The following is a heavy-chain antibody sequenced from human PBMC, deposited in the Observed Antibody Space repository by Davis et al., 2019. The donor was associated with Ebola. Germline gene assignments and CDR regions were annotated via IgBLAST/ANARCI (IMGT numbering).Heavy chain of an antibody. Sequence: PGGSLRLSCVASGFSFNRYDMNWVRQAPGKGLEWVSYISSGRTTLKYADSVKGRFTISRDNAKNSLYLQMNSLRAEDTAVYYCARDTRPLYYDSSGYYLWGQGTLVTVSS. CDR2: ISSGRTTL. V-gene: IGHV3-48*01. CDR1: GFSFNRYD. CDR3: ARDTRPLYYDSSGYYL. D-gene: IGHD3-22*01. J-gene: IGHJ1*01.